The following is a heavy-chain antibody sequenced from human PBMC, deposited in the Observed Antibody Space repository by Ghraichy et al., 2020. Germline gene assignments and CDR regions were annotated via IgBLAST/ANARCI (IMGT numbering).Heavy chain of an antibody. CDR1: GFTFSRYG. Sequence: SCAASGFTFSRYGMHWVRQAPGKGLEWVAVTSYDGNNKNYADSVKGRFTISRDNSKNTLYLQMNSLRSEDTAVYYCAKERDTSGYYSFRGDYYGMDVWGQGTTVTVSS. J-gene: IGHJ6*02. CDR2: TSYDGNNK. D-gene: IGHD3-22*01. V-gene: IGHV3-30*18. CDR3: AKERDTSGYYSFRGDYYGMDV.